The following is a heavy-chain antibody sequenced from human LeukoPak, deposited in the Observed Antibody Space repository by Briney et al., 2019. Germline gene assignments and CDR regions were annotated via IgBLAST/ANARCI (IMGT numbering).Heavy chain of an antibody. Sequence: SETLSLTCAVYGGSFSGYYWSWIRQPPGKGLEWIGEINHSGSTNYNPSLMSRVTISVDPSKSQFSLKLTSVPAADTAVYYCARPGAGPGAFDIWGQGTKVTVSS. CDR1: GGSFSGYY. CDR2: INHSGST. CDR3: ARPGAGPGAFDI. V-gene: IGHV4-34*01. J-gene: IGHJ3*02.